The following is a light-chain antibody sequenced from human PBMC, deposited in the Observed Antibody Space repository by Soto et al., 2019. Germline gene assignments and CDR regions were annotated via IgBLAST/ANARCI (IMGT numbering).Light chain of an antibody. CDR1: SSDVAGYNY. CDR3: SSYTTNNTVI. V-gene: IGLV2-14*03. CDR2: DVS. J-gene: IGLJ2*01. Sequence: QSALTQPASVSGSPGQSSTISCTGTSSDVAGYNYVSWYQQYPGKAPKLMIHDVSDRPSGVSNRFSGSKADNTASLTISGLQAEDEADYYCSSYTTNNTVIFGGGTKLTVL.